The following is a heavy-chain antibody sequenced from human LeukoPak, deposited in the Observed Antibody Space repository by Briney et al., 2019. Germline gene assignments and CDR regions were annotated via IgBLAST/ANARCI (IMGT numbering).Heavy chain of an antibody. D-gene: IGHD3-10*01. CDR2: ISTTGSYI. CDR3: ARDFDDSGTR. Sequence: GGSLRLSCEASGFTFSSYSMNWVRQAPGKGLEWVSSISTTGSYIYYADSMKGRFTISRDNAKNSLYLQMNSLRVEDTAVYYCARDFDDSGTRWGQGTLVTVSS. V-gene: IGHV3-21*01. CDR1: GFTFSSYS. J-gene: IGHJ4*02.